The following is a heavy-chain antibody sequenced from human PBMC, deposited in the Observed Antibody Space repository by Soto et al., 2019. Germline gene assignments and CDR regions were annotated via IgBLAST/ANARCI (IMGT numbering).Heavy chain of an antibody. Sequence: XSVKVSGKASVYIFTFYYIHWVRQAPGQGLEWMGWINPNRGDTNYAQNFQGWVTMTRDTSMNTAYMELSRLRSDDTAVYYCARDKYLWQTAEYYYYYGMDVWSQGTTVTVSS. J-gene: IGHJ6*02. CDR2: INPNRGDT. V-gene: IGHV1-2*04. D-gene: IGHD2-21*01. CDR1: VYIFTFYY. CDR3: ARDKYLWQTAEYYYYYGMDV.